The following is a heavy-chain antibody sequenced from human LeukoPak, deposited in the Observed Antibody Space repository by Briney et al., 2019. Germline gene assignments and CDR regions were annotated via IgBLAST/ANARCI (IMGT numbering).Heavy chain of an antibody. CDR2: VCGGGDTT. Sequence: GGSLRLSCVASGFTFSSYAMTWVRQAPGKGLEWVSTVCGGGDTTYYADSAKGRFTISRDNSKTTLFLQMDSLRVEDTAVYYCAKARVAVAGTVRVFDCWGQGTLVTVSS. CDR3: AKARVAVAGTVRVFDC. J-gene: IGHJ4*02. V-gene: IGHV3-23*01. CDR1: GFTFSSYA. D-gene: IGHD6-19*01.